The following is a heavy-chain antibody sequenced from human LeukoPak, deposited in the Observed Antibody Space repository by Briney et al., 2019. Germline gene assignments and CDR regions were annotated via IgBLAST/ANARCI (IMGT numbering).Heavy chain of an antibody. CDR3: ARGENFLSGTYQRAFDN. CDR2: ISDSGSTI. Sequence: GGSLRLSCAAAGFTFSGHGMNWVRQAPGKGLEWVSYISDSGSTIYYADSVKGRFTISRDNAKNSLYLQMNSLRAEDTALYYCARGENFLSGTYQRAFDNWGQGTLVTVSS. J-gene: IGHJ4*02. V-gene: IGHV3-48*03. D-gene: IGHD1-26*01. CDR1: GFTFSGHG.